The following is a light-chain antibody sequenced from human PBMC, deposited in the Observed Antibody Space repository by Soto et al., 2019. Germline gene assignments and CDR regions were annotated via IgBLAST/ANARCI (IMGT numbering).Light chain of an antibody. CDR1: TIEVGGYNY. CDR3: SSYAGSNIVV. J-gene: IGLJ2*01. CDR2: EVS. Sequence: QSALTQPPSASGSHGQSVTISCTGTTIEVGGYNYVSWYQQHPGKAPKLMIYEVSKRPSGVPDRFSGSKSGNTASLTVSGLQAEDEADYSCSSYAGSNIVVFCGGTKVTVL. V-gene: IGLV2-8*01.